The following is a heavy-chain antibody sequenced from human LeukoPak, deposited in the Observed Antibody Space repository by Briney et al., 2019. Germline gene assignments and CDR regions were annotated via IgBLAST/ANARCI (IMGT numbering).Heavy chain of an antibody. V-gene: IGHV3-21*01. CDR1: GFTFSSYS. J-gene: IGHJ4*02. Sequence: AGGSLRLSCAASGFTFSSYSMSWVRQAPGKGPEWVSSISSTTSYIYYADSVKGRFTISRDNAKHSLYLQMNSLRAEDTAVYYCARDLAKIGIFDYWGQGTLVTVSS. CDR3: ARDLAKIGIFDY. D-gene: IGHD3-10*01. CDR2: ISSTTSYI.